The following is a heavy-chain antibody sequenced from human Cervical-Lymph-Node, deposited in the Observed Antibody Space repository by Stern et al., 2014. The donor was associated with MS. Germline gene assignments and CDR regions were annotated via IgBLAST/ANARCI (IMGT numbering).Heavy chain of an antibody. Sequence: EVQLVESGGGLVQPGSSLRISCAASGFTFDNYDMQWVRQTPAQGLEWVAGISWNSGAMTYSASVKGRFTISRDNAKNSLYHKMNSLRPEDTALYYCVKDVDSSIAVSFDFWGQGTLVTVSS. V-gene: IGHV3-9*01. CDR1: GFTFDNYD. CDR3: VKDVDSSIAVSFDF. D-gene: IGHD6-19*01. CDR2: ISWNSGAM. J-gene: IGHJ4*02.